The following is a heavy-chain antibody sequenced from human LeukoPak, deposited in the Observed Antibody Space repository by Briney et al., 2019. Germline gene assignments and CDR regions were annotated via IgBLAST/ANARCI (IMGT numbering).Heavy chain of an antibody. CDR1: GFTFSSYA. Sequence: GGSLRLSCAASGFTFSSYAMSWVRQAPGKGLEWVSAISGSGGSTYYADSVKGRFTISRDNSKNTLYLQMNSLRAEDTAVYYCAKRYSSSWYARYFDYWGQGTLVTVSS. CDR3: AKRYSSSWYARYFDY. V-gene: IGHV3-23*01. D-gene: IGHD6-13*01. CDR2: ISGSGGST. J-gene: IGHJ4*02.